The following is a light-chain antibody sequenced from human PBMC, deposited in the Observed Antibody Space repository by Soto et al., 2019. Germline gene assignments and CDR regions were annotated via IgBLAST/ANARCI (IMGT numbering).Light chain of an antibody. CDR2: GNI. V-gene: IGLV1-40*01. CDR3: CSYAGSSTYV. CDR1: SSNIGAGYD. Sequence: QSVLTQPPSVSGAPGQRVTISCTGSSSNIGAGYDVHWYQQRPGTAPKLLIFGNINRPSGVPDRFFGSKSGTSASLTISGLQAEDEADYYCCSYAGSSTYVFGTGTKVTVL. J-gene: IGLJ1*01.